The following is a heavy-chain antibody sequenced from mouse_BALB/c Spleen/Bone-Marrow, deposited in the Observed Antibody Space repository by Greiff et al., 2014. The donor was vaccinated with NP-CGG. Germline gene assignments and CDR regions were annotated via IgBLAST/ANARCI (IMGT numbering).Heavy chain of an antibody. CDR1: GFNIKDYY. Sequence: EVKLMESGAELVRSGASVKLSCTASGFNIKDYYMHWVKQRPEQGLEWIGWIDPESGDTEYAPKFQGKATMTADTSSNTAYLRLSSLTSEDTAVYYCNAWNYYGGMGYWGQGTSVTVSS. V-gene: IGHV14-4*02. J-gene: IGHJ4*01. CDR2: IDPESGDT. D-gene: IGHD1-2*01. CDR3: NAWNYYGGMGY.